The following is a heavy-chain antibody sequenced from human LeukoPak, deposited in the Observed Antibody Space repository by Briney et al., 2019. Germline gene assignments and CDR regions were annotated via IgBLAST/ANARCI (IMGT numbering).Heavy chain of an antibody. V-gene: IGHV4-34*01. CDR3: ARGRGARSSRWYNWFDP. Sequence: SETLSLTCAVYGGSFSAYYWSWIRQPPGKGLEWVGEINHSGSTNYNPSLKSRVTISIDTSKNQFSLEMSSVTAADTAVYYCARGRGARSSRWYNWFDPWGQGTLVTASS. CDR2: INHSGST. D-gene: IGHD6-13*01. J-gene: IGHJ5*02. CDR1: GGSFSAYY.